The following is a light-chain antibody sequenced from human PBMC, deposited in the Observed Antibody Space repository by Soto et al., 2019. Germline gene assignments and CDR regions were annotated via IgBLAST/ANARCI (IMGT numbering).Light chain of an antibody. J-gene: IGKJ3*01. CDR3: QQRFTWPS. CDR1: QSISSY. V-gene: IGKV3-11*01. CDR2: DAS. Sequence: ETVLTQSPATLSLSPGERATLSCRASQSISSYLAWYQQKPGQAPRLLIYDASNSATGIPARFSGSGSGTHFTLTIHSLEPEDFAVYYCQQRFTWPSFGPGTKVDIK.